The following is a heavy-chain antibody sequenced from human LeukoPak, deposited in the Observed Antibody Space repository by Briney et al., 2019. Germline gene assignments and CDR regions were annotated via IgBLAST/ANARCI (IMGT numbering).Heavy chain of an antibody. CDR1: GFTFSNCA. Sequence: PGGSLRLTCAASGFTFSNCAMHWVRQAPGKGLEWVAFIRYDGNNKNYADFVKGRFTISRDNSKDTLYLQMNSLRPDDTAVYYCTKGDDYGANTRLPKYNWFDPWGQGTLVTVSS. J-gene: IGHJ5*02. CDR2: IRYDGNNK. CDR3: TKGDDYGANTRLPKYNWFDP. V-gene: IGHV3-30*02. D-gene: IGHD4-23*01.